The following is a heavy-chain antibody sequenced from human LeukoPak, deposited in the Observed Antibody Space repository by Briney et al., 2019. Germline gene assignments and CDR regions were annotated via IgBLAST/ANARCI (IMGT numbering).Heavy chain of an antibody. Sequence: SETLSLTCRVSGASMSGNYWSWIRQPPGKGLEWIGYMYYSGSTNYNPSLKSRVTISVDMSKNQISLKLASVTAADTAVYYCARGHYGMDVWGQGTTVTVSS. CDR3: ARGHYGMDV. CDR1: GASMSGNY. J-gene: IGHJ6*02. V-gene: IGHV4-59*01. CDR2: MYYSGST.